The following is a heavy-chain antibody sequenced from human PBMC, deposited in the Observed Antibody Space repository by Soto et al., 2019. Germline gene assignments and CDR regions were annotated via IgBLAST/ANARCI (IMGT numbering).Heavy chain of an antibody. J-gene: IGHJ5*02. CDR1: GFTFSSYW. CDR3: ARDVVVVVAAGFNWFDP. D-gene: IGHD2-15*01. Sequence: EVQLVESGGGLVQPGGSLRLSCAASGFTFSSYWMGWVRQAPGKGLEWVANIKQDGSEKYYVDSVKGRFTISRDNAKNSLYLQMNSLRAEDTAVYYCARDVVVVVAAGFNWFDPWGQGTLVTVSS. V-gene: IGHV3-7*01. CDR2: IKQDGSEK.